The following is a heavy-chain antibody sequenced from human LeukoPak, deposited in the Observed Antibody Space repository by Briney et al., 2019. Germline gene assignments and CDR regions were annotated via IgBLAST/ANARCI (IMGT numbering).Heavy chain of an antibody. CDR1: GYTFNNYY. J-gene: IGHJ4*02. Sequence: ASVKVSCKASGYTFNNYYVHWVRQAPGQGPVWMGVINLSGGTTTYAQRFQGRVTVTRDTSTTTVYMVLSSLRSEDTAVYYCAITPHISSYARFEYWGQGTQVTVSS. CDR3: AITPHISSYARFEY. D-gene: IGHD4-11*01. V-gene: IGHV1-46*02. CDR2: INLSGGTT.